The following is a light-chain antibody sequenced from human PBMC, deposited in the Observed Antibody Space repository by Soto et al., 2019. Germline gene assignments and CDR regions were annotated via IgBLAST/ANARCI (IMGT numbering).Light chain of an antibody. CDR2: GAS. CDR1: QIVSTSY. J-gene: IGKJ2*01. Sequence: EIVLTQSPGTLSLSPGERATLSCRASQIVSTSYLAWYQQKPGQAPRLLIYGASSRATDIPDRFSGSGSGTDFTLTISRLEPDDFAVYYCQQFGSSPMYTFGQGTKLEIK. V-gene: IGKV3-20*01. CDR3: QQFGSSPMYT.